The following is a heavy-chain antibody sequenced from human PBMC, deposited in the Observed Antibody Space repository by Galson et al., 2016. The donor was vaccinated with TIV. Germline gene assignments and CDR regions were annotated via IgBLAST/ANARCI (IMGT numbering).Heavy chain of an antibody. CDR2: IYPGDSDV. CDR3: TRPLVSATPGQGFDV. J-gene: IGHJ3*01. D-gene: IGHD2-15*01. CDR1: GYFFSNYW. V-gene: IGHV5-51*01. Sequence: QSGAEVKKPGESLRISCKGVGYFFSNYWIGWVRQMPGKGLEWMGIIYPGDSDVRYSPASQGRVTISADKSINTAYLQWRSLTASDTAMYYCTRPLVSATPGQGFDVWGHGTMVTVS.